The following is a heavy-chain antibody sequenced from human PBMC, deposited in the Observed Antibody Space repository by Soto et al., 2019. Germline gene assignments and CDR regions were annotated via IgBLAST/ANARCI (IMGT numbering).Heavy chain of an antibody. J-gene: IGHJ6*02. D-gene: IGHD6-13*01. CDR2: IYSTGNT. Sequence: PSETLTLTCTVSGDSIRSSSYWGWIRQPPGKGLEWIGSIYSTGNTYYNPSLNSQVTISVDTSKNQFSLNVISVTAADTAVYYCRRSSRYSTDVWGQGTTVTVSS. CDR3: RRSSRYSTDV. CDR1: GDSIRSSSY. V-gene: IGHV4-39*01.